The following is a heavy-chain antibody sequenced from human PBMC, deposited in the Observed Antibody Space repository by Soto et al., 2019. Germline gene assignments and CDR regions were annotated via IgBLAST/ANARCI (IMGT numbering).Heavy chain of an antibody. Sequence: PSETLSLTCTVSGGSISSYYWSWIRQPPGKGLEWIGYIYYSGSTNYNPSPKSRVTISVDTSKNQFSLKLSSVTAADTAVYYCARTYSSSPWYFDYWGQGTLVTVSS. CDR3: ARTYSSSPWYFDY. V-gene: IGHV4-59*01. CDR1: GGSISSYY. D-gene: IGHD6-13*01. J-gene: IGHJ4*02. CDR2: IYYSGST.